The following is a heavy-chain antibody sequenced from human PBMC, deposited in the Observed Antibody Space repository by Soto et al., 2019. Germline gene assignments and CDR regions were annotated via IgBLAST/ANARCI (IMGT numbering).Heavy chain of an antibody. CDR2: MYNTGST. D-gene: IGHD2-21*02. V-gene: IGHV4-59*01. CDR3: ARDLWGYCGTDCYPLDV. Sequence: SETLSLTCTVSGGTISRYYWSWIRQPPGKGLEWIGYMYNTGSTVYNPSFKSRVTISVDTSKNQFSLKLNSVTAADTAVYYCARDLWGYCGTDCYPLDVWGQGTTVTSP. J-gene: IGHJ6*02. CDR1: GGTISRYY.